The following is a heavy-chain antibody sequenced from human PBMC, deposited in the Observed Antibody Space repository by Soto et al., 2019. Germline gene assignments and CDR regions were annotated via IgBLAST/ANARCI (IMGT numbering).Heavy chain of an antibody. CDR2: VYHTGRT. V-gene: IGHV4-61*01. D-gene: IGHD3-3*01. J-gene: IGHJ4*02. Sequence: SETLTLTCTVSDCTFNSGSYSWSCMRPPPGKGLESIGYVYHTGRTSYTPSLESRLSISMDTSKNQCSLNLDSVTAADTAVYFCARDFAYFDSWGQGTLVTVSS. CDR1: DCTFNSGSYS. CDR3: ARDFAYFDS.